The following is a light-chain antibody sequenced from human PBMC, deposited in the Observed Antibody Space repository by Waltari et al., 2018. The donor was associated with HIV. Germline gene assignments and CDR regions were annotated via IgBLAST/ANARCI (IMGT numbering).Light chain of an antibody. CDR2: AAS. CDR1: QGIGHS. J-gene: IGKJ1*01. V-gene: IGKV1-27*01. CDR3: QKYNSAPRT. Sequence: DVQMTQSPSSLSASVGDRASITCRASQGIGHSLAWYQQKPGKVPNLLIYAASTLQSGVPARFSGSGSGTHFTLTISSLQPEDIATYYCQKYNSAPRTFGQGTKVEIK.